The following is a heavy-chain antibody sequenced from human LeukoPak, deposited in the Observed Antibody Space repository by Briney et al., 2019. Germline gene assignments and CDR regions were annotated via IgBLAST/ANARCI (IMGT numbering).Heavy chain of an antibody. CDR2: IKSKTFGGTT. D-gene: IGHD3-16*01. CDR3: TTLGAFDY. J-gene: IGHJ4*02. Sequence: GGSLRLSCAASGFTFSNAWMSWVRQAPGKGLEWVGRIKSKTFGGTTDYAAPVKGRFTISRDDSKNTLYLHMNTLKTGDTAIYYCTTLGAFDYWGQGTLVTVSS. V-gene: IGHV3-15*01. CDR1: GFTFSNAW.